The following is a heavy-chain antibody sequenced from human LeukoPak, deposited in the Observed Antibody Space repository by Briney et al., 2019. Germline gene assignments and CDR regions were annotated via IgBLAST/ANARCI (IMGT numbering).Heavy chain of an antibody. J-gene: IGHJ4*02. CDR3: ARYEEMATLFDY. CDR2: IFSSGST. D-gene: IGHD5-24*01. CDR1: GGSISNYY. V-gene: IGHV4-59*01. Sequence: SETLSLTCTVSGGSISNYYWSWIRQPPGKGLEWIGYIFSSGSTIYNPSLKSRLTISVDTSKNQFSLKLSSVTAADTAVYYCARYEEMATLFDYWGQGTLVTVSS.